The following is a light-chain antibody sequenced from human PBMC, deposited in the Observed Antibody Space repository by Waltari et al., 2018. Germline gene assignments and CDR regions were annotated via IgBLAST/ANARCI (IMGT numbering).Light chain of an antibody. CDR1: SSDVGGYNY. CDR2: EVN. V-gene: IGLV2-8*01. CDR3: SSYAGSNNLWV. J-gene: IGLJ3*02. Sequence: QSALPQPPSASGSPGQSLTISCTGTSSDVGGYNYVPWYQQHPGKAPKLMLYEVNKRPSGVPDRFSGSKSGNTASLTVSGLQAEDEADYYCSSYAGSNNLWVFGGGTKLTVL.